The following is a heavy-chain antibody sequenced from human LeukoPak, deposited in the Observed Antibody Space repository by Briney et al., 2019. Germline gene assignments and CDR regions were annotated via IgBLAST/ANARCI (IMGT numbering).Heavy chain of an antibody. CDR3: ARGQMVRGDPSFDY. CDR1: GGSISSYY. CDR2: INHSGST. D-gene: IGHD3-10*01. J-gene: IGHJ4*02. V-gene: IGHV4-34*01. Sequence: SETLSLTCTVSGGSISSYYWNWIRQPPGKGLEWIGEINHSGSTNYNPSLKSRVTISVDTSKNQFSLKLSPVTAADTAVYYCARGQMVRGDPSFDYWGQGTLVTVSS.